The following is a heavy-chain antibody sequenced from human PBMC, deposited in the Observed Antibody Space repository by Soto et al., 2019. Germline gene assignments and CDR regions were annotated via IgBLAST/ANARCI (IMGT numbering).Heavy chain of an antibody. CDR1: GFTFSDFY. Sequence: QVQLVESGGGLVKPGGSLRLSCAASGFTFSDFYMSWIRQAPGKGLEWISYISSGSTNIFYADSVKGRFTVSRDNAKNSVSLQMASLRAEDTAVYYCARHRNAAGSDYWGQGTLVTVSS. CDR3: ARHRNAAGSDY. CDR2: ISSGSTNI. V-gene: IGHV3-11*01. D-gene: IGHD3-16*02. J-gene: IGHJ4*02.